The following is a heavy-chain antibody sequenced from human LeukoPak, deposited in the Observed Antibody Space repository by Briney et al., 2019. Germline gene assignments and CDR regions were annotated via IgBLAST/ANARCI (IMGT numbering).Heavy chain of an antibody. CDR2: ISSSSSSYI. J-gene: IGHJ4*02. V-gene: IGHV3-21*01. CDR1: GFTFSSYS. CDR3: AREWAAVPGKGRIDY. Sequence: PGGSLRLSCAASGFTFSSYSMNWARQAPGKGLEWVSSISSSSSSYIYYADSVKGRFTISRDNDKNSLYLQMNSLRAEDTAVYYCAREWAAVPGKGRIDYWGQGTLVTVSS. D-gene: IGHD6-19*01.